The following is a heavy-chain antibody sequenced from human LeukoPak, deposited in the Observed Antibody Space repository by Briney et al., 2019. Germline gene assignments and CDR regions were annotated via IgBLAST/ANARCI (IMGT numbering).Heavy chain of an antibody. CDR2: IYYSGST. J-gene: IGHJ4*02. D-gene: IGHD3-16*01. Sequence: SETLSLTCTVSGGSISSSSYYWGWIRQPPGKGLEWIGSIYYSGSTYYNPSLKSRVTISVDTSKNQFSLKLSSVTAADTAVYYCGRHHHQPGEIDYWGQGTLVTVSS. CDR1: GGSISSSSYY. V-gene: IGHV4-39*01. CDR3: GRHHHQPGEIDY.